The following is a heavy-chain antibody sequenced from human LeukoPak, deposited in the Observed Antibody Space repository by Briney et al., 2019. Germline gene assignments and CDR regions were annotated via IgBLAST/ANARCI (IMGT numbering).Heavy chain of an antibody. CDR3: ARQVTLGYAFAYYFDY. Sequence: SETLSLTCTVSGSSISNYYWSWIRQPPGKGLEWIGNIHNSESTYYNPSLKSRVTMSVDTSKNQFSLKLSSVTAADTAVYYCARQVTLGYAFAYYFDYWGQGSLVTVSS. V-gene: IGHV4-59*04. CDR2: IHNSEST. CDR1: GSSISNYY. D-gene: IGHD3-9*01. J-gene: IGHJ4*02.